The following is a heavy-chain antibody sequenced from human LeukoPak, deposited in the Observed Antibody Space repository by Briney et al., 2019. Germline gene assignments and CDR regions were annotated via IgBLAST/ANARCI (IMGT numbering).Heavy chain of an antibody. CDR2: IYSSGST. V-gene: IGHV4-4*07. J-gene: IGHJ4*02. D-gene: IGHD6-6*01. CDR3: ARENSSSSRAFDY. Sequence: SETLCLTCTASGGSISSYYWSWIRQPAGKGLEWIERIYSSGSTNYNASLKSRVTMSVDTSKNQFSLKLSSMTAADTAVYYCARENSSSSRAFDYWGQGTLVTVSS. CDR1: GGSISSYY.